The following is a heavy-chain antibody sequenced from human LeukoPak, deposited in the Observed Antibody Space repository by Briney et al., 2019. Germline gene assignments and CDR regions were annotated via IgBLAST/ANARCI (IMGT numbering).Heavy chain of an antibody. J-gene: IGHJ4*02. CDR3: AKMGTVTMQGTHLDY. V-gene: IGHV3-23*01. CDR1: GFTFSSYA. Sequence: GGSLRLSCAASGFTFSSYAMSWVRQAPGEGLEWVSVISGSGGTTYYADSVKGRFTISRDNSKNILYLQMNSLRAEDTAVYYCAKMGTVTMQGTHLDYWGQGTLVTVSS. CDR2: ISGSGGTT. D-gene: IGHD4-17*01.